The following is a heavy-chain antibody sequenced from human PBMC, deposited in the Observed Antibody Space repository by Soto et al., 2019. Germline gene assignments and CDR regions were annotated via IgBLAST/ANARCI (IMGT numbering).Heavy chain of an antibody. V-gene: IGHV1-69*01. CDR2: IIPIFGTA. J-gene: IGHJ4*02. D-gene: IGHD6-13*01. CDR1: GGTFSSYA. Sequence: QVQLVQSGAEVKKPGSSVKVSCTASGGTFSSYAISWVRQAPGQGLEWMGGIIPIFGTANYAQKFQGRVTITADESTSTAYMELSSMRCEDTAVYYCARSMAEQQLVSDYWGQGTLVTVSS. CDR3: ARSMAEQQLVSDY.